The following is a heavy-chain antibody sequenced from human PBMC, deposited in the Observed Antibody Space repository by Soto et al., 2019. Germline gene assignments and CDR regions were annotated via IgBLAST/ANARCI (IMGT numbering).Heavy chain of an antibody. V-gene: IGHV4-39*01. Sequence: SETLSLTCTVSGGSISSRGYYWGWIRQPPGKGLEWIGTIYYSGSTYYNPSLKSRVTISVDTSKNQFSLKLSSVTAADTAVYYCANSNWFDPWGQGTLVTVSS. J-gene: IGHJ5*02. CDR3: ANSNWFDP. CDR2: IYYSGST. CDR1: GGSISSRGYY.